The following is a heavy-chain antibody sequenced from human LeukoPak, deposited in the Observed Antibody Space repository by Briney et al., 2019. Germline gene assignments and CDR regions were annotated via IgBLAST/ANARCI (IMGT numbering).Heavy chain of an antibody. CDR3: ARDLRRGELRQFLGY. Sequence: GTSVKASCKASGYTFTSYAMNWVRQAPGQGLEWMGWINTNTGNPTYAQGFTGRFVFSLDTSVSTAYLQISSLKAEDTAVYYCARDLRRGELRQFLGYWGQGTPVTVSS. D-gene: IGHD1-26*01. V-gene: IGHV7-4-1*02. J-gene: IGHJ4*02. CDR2: INTNTGNP. CDR1: GYTFTSYA.